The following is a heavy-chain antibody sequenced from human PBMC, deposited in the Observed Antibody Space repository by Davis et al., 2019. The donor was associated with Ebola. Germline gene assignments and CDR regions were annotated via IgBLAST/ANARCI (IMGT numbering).Heavy chain of an antibody. D-gene: IGHD3-10*01. J-gene: IGHJ1*01. CDR3: AREAEVDGSIFFLH. V-gene: IGHV1-18*01. Sequence: ASVPVSYKASRYTFTPYGISWVRQAPGHGREWMDWISAYYGTTNYAQSLQGRVTMTRDTSTSTAHMELRGLRSDDTAVYYCAREAEVDGSIFFLHWGQGTLVTVSS. CDR1: RYTFTPYG. CDR2: ISAYYGTT.